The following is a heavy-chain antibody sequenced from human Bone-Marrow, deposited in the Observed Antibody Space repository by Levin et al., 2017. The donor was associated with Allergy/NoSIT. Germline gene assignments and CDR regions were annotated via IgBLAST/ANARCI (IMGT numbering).Heavy chain of an antibody. CDR2: INPNSGGT. J-gene: IGHJ3*02. CDR1: GYTFTDYY. CDR3: VRDSRTTDAFDI. Sequence: ASVKVSCTASGYTFTDYYLHWVRQAPGQGLEWMGWINPNSGGTNHAQKFQGRVTMTRDTSISTAYVELSRLRSDDMAVYYCVRDSRTTDAFDIWGQGTMVTVSS. V-gene: IGHV1-2*02. D-gene: IGHD1-1*01.